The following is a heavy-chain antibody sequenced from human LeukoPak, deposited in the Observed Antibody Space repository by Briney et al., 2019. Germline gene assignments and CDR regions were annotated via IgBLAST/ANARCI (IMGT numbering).Heavy chain of an antibody. CDR3: AREASSIVVVVAATHNWFDP. CDR1: GYNLTVYY. V-gene: IGHV1-69*13. D-gene: IGHD2-15*01. CDR2: IIPIFGTA. Sequence: SVTVSCKASGYNLTVYYMFWVRQAPGQGLEWMGGIIPIFGTANYAQKFQGRVTITADESTSTAYMELSSLRSEDTAVYYCAREASSIVVVVAATHNWFDPWGQGILVTVSS. J-gene: IGHJ5*02.